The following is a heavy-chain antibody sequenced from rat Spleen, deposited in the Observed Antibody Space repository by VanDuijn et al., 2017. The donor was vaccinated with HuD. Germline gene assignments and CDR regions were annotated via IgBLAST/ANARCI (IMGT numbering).Heavy chain of an antibody. Sequence: EVQLVGSGGGLVQPGRSLKLSCAASGFTFSSFPMAWVRQAPKKGLEWVASINAGGVNTYYRDSVKGRFTISRDNAKSTLYLQMNSLRSEDTATYYCTRDLDYYSGDGFDYWGQGVMVTVSS. D-gene: IGHD1-1*01. J-gene: IGHJ2*01. V-gene: IGHV5-46*01. CDR1: GFTFSSFP. CDR2: INAGGVNT. CDR3: TRDLDYYSGDGFDY.